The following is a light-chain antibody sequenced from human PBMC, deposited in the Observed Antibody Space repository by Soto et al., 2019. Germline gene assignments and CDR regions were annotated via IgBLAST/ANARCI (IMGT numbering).Light chain of an antibody. CDR3: SLYSSKGSLI. V-gene: IGLV2-18*01. Sequence: LSQPPSVSGSPGNSFTISCTATTTDIDNYDSVSWYQQAPGTAPKLIIYDVNNRPSGAPDRFSGSTSGNTASLTISGLQAEEETDYFCSLYSSKGSLIFGPGTKVTVL. J-gene: IGLJ1*01. CDR2: DVN. CDR1: TTDIDNYDS.